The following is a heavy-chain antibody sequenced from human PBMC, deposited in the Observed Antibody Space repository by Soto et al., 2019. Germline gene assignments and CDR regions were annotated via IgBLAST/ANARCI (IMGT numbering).Heavy chain of an antibody. CDR3: VRDSSAWNTGVDY. CDR1: GFTFDDYA. J-gene: IGHJ4*02. Sequence: EVQLVESGGGLVQPGRSLRLSCAASGFTFDDYAMHWVRQAPGKGLEWVSGISWNSASRGYADSVKGRFTISRDNAKNSLFLQMNSLRAEDTALYYCVRDSSAWNTGVDYWGQGTPVTVSS. D-gene: IGHD6-19*01. V-gene: IGHV3-9*01. CDR2: ISWNSASR.